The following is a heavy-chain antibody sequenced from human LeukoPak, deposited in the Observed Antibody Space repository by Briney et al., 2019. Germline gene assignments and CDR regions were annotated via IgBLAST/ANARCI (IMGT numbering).Heavy chain of an antibody. J-gene: IGHJ4*02. CDR3: ARQCSSSSPFDY. V-gene: IGHV3-21*01. Sequence: GGSLRLSCAASGFTFSSYSMNWVRQAPGKGLEWVSSISSSSSYIYYADSVKGRFTISRDNAKNSLYLQMNSLRAEDTAVYYCARQCSSSSPFDYWGQGTLVTVSS. CDR2: ISSSSSYI. D-gene: IGHD6-6*01. CDR1: GFTFSSYS.